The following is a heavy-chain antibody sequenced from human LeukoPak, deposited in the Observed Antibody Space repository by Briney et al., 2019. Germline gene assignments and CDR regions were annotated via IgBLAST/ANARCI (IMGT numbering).Heavy chain of an antibody. CDR1: GYTFTGYY. CDR2: INPNSGGT. V-gene: IGHV1-2*02. D-gene: IGHD3-22*01. J-gene: IGHJ4*02. CDR3: ARLSQYYFDSTFDY. Sequence: ASVKVSCKASGYTFTGYYMHWVRQAPGQGLEWMGWINPNSGGTNYAQKFQGRVTMTRDTSISTACMELSRLRSDDTAVYYCARLSQYYFDSTFDYWGQGTLVTVSS.